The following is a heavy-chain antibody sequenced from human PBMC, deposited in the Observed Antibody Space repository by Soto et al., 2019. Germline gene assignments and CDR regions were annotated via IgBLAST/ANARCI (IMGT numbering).Heavy chain of an antibody. Sequence: GGSLRLSCTTSGFTLGDYAMSWFRQTPGKGLEWVGFVRTYAYGETTEYAASVKGRFTVGRDNSRSTAYLHMSSLKTEDTGVYFCSRDCPCGLGYCTNGACFPSDFWGQGTLVTVSS. V-gene: IGHV3-49*03. CDR2: VRTYAYGETT. CDR1: GFTLGDYA. CDR3: SRDCPCGLGYCTNGACFPSDF. J-gene: IGHJ4*02. D-gene: IGHD2-8*01.